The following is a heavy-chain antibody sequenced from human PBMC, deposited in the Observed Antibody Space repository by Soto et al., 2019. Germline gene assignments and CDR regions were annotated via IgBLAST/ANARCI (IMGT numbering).Heavy chain of an antibody. Sequence: QVQLVESGGGVVQPGTSLRLSCATSGFSFSSYAMHWVRQAPGKGLQWVAVISNDGSNTYYADSVKGRFTISRDNSKNTLYVQMNSLRAEDTAVYYCVMSTGYNSGWFGVFDYWGQGNLVTVSS. J-gene: IGHJ4*02. CDR3: VMSTGYNSGWFGVFDY. D-gene: IGHD6-19*01. V-gene: IGHV3-30*03. CDR1: GFSFSSYA. CDR2: ISNDGSNT.